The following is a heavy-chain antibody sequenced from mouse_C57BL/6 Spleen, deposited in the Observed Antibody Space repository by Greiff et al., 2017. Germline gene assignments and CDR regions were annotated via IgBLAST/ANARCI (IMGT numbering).Heavy chain of an antibody. CDR3: ARVYDYDRDWYFDV. CDR2: ISYDGSN. Sequence: VQLQQSGPGLVKPSQSLSLTCSVTGYSITSGYYWNWIRQFPGNKLEWMGYISYDGSNNYNPSLKNRISITRDTSKNQFFLKLNSVTTEDTATYYCARVYDYDRDWYFDVWGTGTTVTVSS. CDR1: GYSITSGYY. V-gene: IGHV3-6*01. J-gene: IGHJ1*03. D-gene: IGHD2-4*01.